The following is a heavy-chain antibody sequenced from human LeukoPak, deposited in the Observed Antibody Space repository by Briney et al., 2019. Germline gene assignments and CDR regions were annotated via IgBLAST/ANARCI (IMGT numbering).Heavy chain of an antibody. CDR3: AREGESYPDLDY. D-gene: IGHD3-10*01. V-gene: IGHV4-39*02. J-gene: IGHJ4*02. Sequence: SETLSLTCTVSGGSISSRSYYWGWIRQPPGKGLEWIGSIYYSGSTYYNPSLQSRVTISVDTSKNQFSLKLNSVTAADTAVYYCAREGESYPDLDYWGQGTLVTVSS. CDR2: IYYSGST. CDR1: GGSISSRSYY.